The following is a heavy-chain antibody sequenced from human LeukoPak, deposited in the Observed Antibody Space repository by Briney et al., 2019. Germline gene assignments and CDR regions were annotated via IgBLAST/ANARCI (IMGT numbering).Heavy chain of an antibody. CDR1: GGSISSSSYY. CDR3: ARQKYYYDSSGYYYVWFFDY. V-gene: IGHV4-39*01. Sequence: SETLSLTCTVSGGSISSSSYYWGWIRQPPGKGLKWIGSIYYSGSTYYNPSLKSRVTISVDTSKNQFSLKLSSVTAADTAVYYCARQKYYYDSSGYYYVWFFDYWGQGTLVTVSS. J-gene: IGHJ4*02. D-gene: IGHD3-22*01. CDR2: IYYSGST.